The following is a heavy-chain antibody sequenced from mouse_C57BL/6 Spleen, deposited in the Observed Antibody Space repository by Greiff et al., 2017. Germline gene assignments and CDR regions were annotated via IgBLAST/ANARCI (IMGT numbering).Heavy chain of an antibody. CDR2: ISGGGGNT. V-gene: IGHV5-9*01. Sequence: EVKLVESGGGLVKPGGSLKLSCAASGFTFSSYTMSWVRQTPEKRLEWVATISGGGGNTYYPDSVKGRFTISRDNAKNTLYLQMSSLRSEDTAFYYCARDEYDYFDYWGQGTTLTVSS. D-gene: IGHD5-1*01. J-gene: IGHJ2*01. CDR3: ARDEYDYFDY. CDR1: GFTFSSYT.